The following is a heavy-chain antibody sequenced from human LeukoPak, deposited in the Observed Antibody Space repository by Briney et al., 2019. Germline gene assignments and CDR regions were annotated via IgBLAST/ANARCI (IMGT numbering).Heavy chain of an antibody. CDR3: ARVVQSTDSSGFYLPEYFQH. Sequence: SETLSLTCTVSGGSISSTTYYWDWIRQPPGKGLEWIGTIYYSGSTYYNPSLKSRVTISVDTSKNEFSLNLSSVTAADTAVYYCARVVQSTDSSGFYLPEYFQHWGQGTLVTASS. CDR2: IYYSGST. D-gene: IGHD3-22*01. CDR1: GGSISSTTYY. V-gene: IGHV4-39*01. J-gene: IGHJ1*01.